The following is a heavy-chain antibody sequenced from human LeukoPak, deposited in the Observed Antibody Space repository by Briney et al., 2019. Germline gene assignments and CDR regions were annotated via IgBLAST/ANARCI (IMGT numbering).Heavy chain of an antibody. D-gene: IGHD4-23*01. CDR3: ARGNSDAFDI. Sequence: PGGSLRLSCEASGFIFSKYWMTWVRQAPGKGLEWVANIKRDGSAIHYVDSVKGRFTISRDNAKNSLYLQMNSLRAGDTAVYYCARGNSDAFDIWGQGTMVTVSS. CDR1: GFIFSKYW. CDR2: IKRDGSAI. J-gene: IGHJ3*02. V-gene: IGHV3-7*01.